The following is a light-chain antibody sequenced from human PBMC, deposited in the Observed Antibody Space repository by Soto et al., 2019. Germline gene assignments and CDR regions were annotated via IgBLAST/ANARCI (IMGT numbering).Light chain of an antibody. V-gene: IGLV2-8*01. CDR3: SSYAGSHVV. CDR1: SNDVGGYRY. CDR2: EVS. J-gene: IGLJ2*01. Sequence: QSALTQPPSASGSPGQSVTISCTGTSNDVGGYRYVSWYQQHPGKAPKLMIYEVSKRPSGVPDRFSGSKSGNTASLTVSGLQAADEADYYCSSYAGSHVVFGGGTKLTVL.